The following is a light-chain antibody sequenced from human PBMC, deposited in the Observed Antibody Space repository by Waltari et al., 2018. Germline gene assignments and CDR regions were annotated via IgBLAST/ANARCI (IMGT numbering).Light chain of an antibody. V-gene: IGLV2-23*02. CDR1: SRDVGAYNL. J-gene: IGLJ3*02. CDR3: SSYTQSRTRV. CDR2: GVT. Sequence: QSALTQSASVSGSPGQSITISCTGTSRDVGAYNLVSWYQHLPGRAPKLILSGVTNRPSGISDRFSGSKSGNTASLTISGLQSEDEADYYCSSYTQSRTRVFGGGTKVTVL.